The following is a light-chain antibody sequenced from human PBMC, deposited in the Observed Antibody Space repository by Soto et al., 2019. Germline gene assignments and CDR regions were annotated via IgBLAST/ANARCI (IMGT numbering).Light chain of an antibody. V-gene: IGLV2-14*01. Sequence: QSALTQPASVSGSPGQPITISCSGTSSDVGGYNYVSWYQQHPGKAPKLMIYEVSNRPSGVSDRFFGSKFGNTASLTISGLQPEDVADYFCSSYTSSSTLIFGGGTKVTVL. J-gene: IGLJ2*01. CDR1: SSDVGGYNY. CDR3: SSYTSSSTLI. CDR2: EVS.